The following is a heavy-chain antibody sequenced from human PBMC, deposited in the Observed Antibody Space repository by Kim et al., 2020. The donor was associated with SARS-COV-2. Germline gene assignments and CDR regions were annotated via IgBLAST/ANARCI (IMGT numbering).Heavy chain of an antibody. CDR3: ARDRAGGTTGTTRFYYYYYMDV. CDR1: GYTFTGYY. Sequence: ASVKVSCKASGYTFTGYYMHWVRQAPGQGLEWMGWINPNSGSTNYAQKFQGRVTMTRDTSISTAYMELSRLRSDDTAVYYCARDRAGGTTGTTRFYYYYYMDVWGKGTTVTVSS. V-gene: IGHV1-2*02. CDR2: INPNSGST. J-gene: IGHJ6*03. D-gene: IGHD1-1*01.